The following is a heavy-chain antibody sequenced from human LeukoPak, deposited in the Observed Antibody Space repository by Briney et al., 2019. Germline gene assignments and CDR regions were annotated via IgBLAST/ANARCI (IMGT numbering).Heavy chain of an antibody. CDR3: AKIGAGYDFDY. J-gene: IGHJ4*02. Sequence: GGSLRLSCAASGLTFADYAMHWARHARGEGLEWVSCIRWNSVSRGYADSGKGRFTISRDKAKNSLYLQMNSLGAEDTALYYGAKIGAGYDFDYWGQGTLVTVSS. V-gene: IGHV3-9*01. CDR2: IRWNSVSR. D-gene: IGHD1-1*01. CDR1: GLTFADYA.